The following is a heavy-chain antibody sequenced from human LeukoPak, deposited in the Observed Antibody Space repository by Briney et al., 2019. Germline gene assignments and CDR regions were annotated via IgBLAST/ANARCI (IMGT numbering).Heavy chain of an antibody. CDR2: IYSGGST. CDR1: GFTVSSNY. D-gene: IGHD3-10*01. V-gene: IGHV3-53*01. CDR3: ARTNLYYGSGLGPDPDAFDI. J-gene: IGHJ3*02. Sequence: PGGSLRLSCAASGFTVSSNYMSWVRQAPGKGLEWVSVIYSGGSTYYADSVKGRFTISRDNSKNTLYLQMNSLRAEDTAVYYCARTNLYYGSGLGPDPDAFDIWGQGTMVTVSS.